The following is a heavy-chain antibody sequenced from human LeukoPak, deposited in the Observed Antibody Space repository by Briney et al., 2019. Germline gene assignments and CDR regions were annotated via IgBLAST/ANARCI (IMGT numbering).Heavy chain of an antibody. Sequence: PSETLSLTCAVSGGSISSGGYSWSWIRQPPGKGLEWIGYIYYSGSTYYNPSLKSRVTISVDTSKNQFSLKLSSVTAADTAVYYCAKLVVVIPGGAFDIWGQGTVVTVSS. D-gene: IGHD3-22*01. CDR1: GGSISSGGYS. V-gene: IGHV4-30-4*07. J-gene: IGHJ3*02. CDR3: AKLVVVIPGGAFDI. CDR2: IYYSGST.